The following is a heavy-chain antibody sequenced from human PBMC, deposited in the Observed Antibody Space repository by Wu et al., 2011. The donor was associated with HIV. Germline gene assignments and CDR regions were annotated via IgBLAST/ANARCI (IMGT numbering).Heavy chain of an antibody. V-gene: IGHV1-18*01. J-gene: IGHJ6*03. CDR2: ISAYNGNT. D-gene: IGHD2/OR15-2a*01. CDR1: GYTFTSYG. CDR3: ARTLRTTFGRLYYYYRLRR. Sequence: QVQLVQSGAEVKKPGASVKVSCKASGYTFTSYGISWVRQAPGQGLEWMGWISAYNGNTNYAQKFQGRVTMTTDTSTSTAYMELRSLRSDDTAVYFCARTLRTTFGRLYYYYRLRRLGTRTTVTVS.